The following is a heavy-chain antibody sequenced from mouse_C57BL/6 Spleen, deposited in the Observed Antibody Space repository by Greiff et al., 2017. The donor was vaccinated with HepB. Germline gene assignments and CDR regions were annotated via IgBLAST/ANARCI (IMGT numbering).Heavy chain of an antibody. CDR2: IYPGDGDT. J-gene: IGHJ4*01. V-gene: IGHV1-82*01. Sequence: QVQLKQSGPELVKPGASVKISCKASGYAFSSSWMNWVKQRPGKGLEWIGRIYPGDGDTNYNGKFKGKATLTADKSSSTAYMQLSSLTSEDSAVYFCARERDLLYAMDYWGQGTSVTVSS. CDR1: GYAFSSSW. CDR3: ARERDLLYAMDY.